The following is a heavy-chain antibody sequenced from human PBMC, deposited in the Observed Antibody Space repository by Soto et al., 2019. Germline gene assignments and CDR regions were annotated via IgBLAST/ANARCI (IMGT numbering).Heavy chain of an antibody. CDR1: GFTFKNYA. J-gene: IGHJ4*02. V-gene: IGHV3-30-3*01. Sequence: GGSLRLSCAASGFTFKNYAMHWVRQAPGKGLEWVAVISYDGSIEFYADSVKGRFTISRDDFKNTMFLQMGSLRVEDTAVYYCARGTRRGYSYGPLDYWGQGTLVTVSS. CDR2: ISYDGSIE. D-gene: IGHD5-18*01. CDR3: ARGTRRGYSYGPLDY.